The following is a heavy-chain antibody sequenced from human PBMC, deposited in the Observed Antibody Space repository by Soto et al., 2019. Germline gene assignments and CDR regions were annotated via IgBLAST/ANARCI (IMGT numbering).Heavy chain of an antibody. V-gene: IGHV3-48*01. CDR2: ISSSSSTI. CDR1: GFTFSIYS. CDR3: ARERYGLTEDSFDI. Sequence: EVQLVESGGDLVQPGGSLRLSCEVSGFTFSIYSMNWVRQAPGKGLEWISYISSSSSTIYYAESVKGRFTISRDNDKNSLYLQMNSLRAEDTAVYYCARERYGLTEDSFDIWGQGTMVTVSS. J-gene: IGHJ3*02. D-gene: IGHD2-8*02.